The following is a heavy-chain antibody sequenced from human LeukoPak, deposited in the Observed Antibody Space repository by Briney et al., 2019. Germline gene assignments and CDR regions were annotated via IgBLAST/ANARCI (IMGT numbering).Heavy chain of an antibody. D-gene: IGHD4-11*01. V-gene: IGHV3-48*04. CDR2: ISSSSSTI. J-gene: IGHJ3*02. Sequence: GGSLRLSCAASGFTFSTYGMNWVRQAPGKGLQWVSYISSSSSTIYYADSVKGRFTISRDNAKNSLYLQMNSLRAEDTAVYYCASNNYADDAFDIWGQGTMVTVSS. CDR3: ASNNYADDAFDI. CDR1: GFTFSTYG.